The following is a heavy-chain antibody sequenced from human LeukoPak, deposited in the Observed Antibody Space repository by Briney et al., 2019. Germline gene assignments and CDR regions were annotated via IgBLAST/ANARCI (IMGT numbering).Heavy chain of an antibody. CDR3: ARRYCTNGVCYRDRGAFDI. V-gene: IGHV1-69*06. CDR1: GGTFSSDI. D-gene: IGHD2-8*01. Sequence: ASVKVSCKTSGGTFSSDIISWVRQAPGQGLEWMGEIIPIFSTTNYAQKFQGRVTITADKSTSTAYMELSSLRSEDTAMYYCARRYCTNGVCYRDRGAFDIWGQGTMVTVSS. CDR2: IIPIFSTT. J-gene: IGHJ3*02.